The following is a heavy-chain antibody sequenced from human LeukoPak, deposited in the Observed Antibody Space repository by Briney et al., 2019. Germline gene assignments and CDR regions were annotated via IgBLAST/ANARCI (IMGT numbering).Heavy chain of an antibody. J-gene: IGHJ4*02. D-gene: IGHD1-26*01. V-gene: IGHV3-21*01. CDR3: ARVYSANGYGSGYYDY. CDR2: ITSTSNHI. Sequence: GGSLRLSCVPSGFTFSTYDMNWVRQAPGKGLEWVSPITSTSNHINYADSVKGRFTISRDSANNSLYLQMNSLRAEDTAVYYCARVYSANGYGSGYYDYWGQGTLVTVSS. CDR1: GFTFSTYD.